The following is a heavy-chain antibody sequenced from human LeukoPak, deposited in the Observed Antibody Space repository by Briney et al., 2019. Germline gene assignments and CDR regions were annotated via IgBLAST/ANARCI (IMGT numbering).Heavy chain of an antibody. CDR3: ARFRDSSGYYSNAFDI. V-gene: IGHV4-59*01. D-gene: IGHD3-22*01. CDR1: GGSISSYY. J-gene: IGHJ3*02. Sequence: SETLSLTCAVYGGSISSYYWSWIRQPPGKGLEWIGYIYYSGSTNYNPSLKSRVTISVDTSKNQFSLKLSSVTAADTAVYYCARFRDSSGYYSNAFDIWGQGTMVTVSS. CDR2: IYYSGST.